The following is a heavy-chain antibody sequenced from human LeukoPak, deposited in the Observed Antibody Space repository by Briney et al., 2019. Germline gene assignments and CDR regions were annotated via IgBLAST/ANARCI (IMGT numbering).Heavy chain of an antibody. Sequence: SETLSLTCTVSGGSISNYYWSWIRQPPGKGLEWIGYIFSSGSTNYNPPLQSRVTISLVTSTNQFSLRLRSVTAADTAVYYCARHLPRTDIGYAFDIWGQGTVVTVSS. CDR2: IFSSGST. CDR1: GGSISNYY. D-gene: IGHD2-15*01. J-gene: IGHJ3*02. CDR3: ARHLPRTDIGYAFDI. V-gene: IGHV4-59*08.